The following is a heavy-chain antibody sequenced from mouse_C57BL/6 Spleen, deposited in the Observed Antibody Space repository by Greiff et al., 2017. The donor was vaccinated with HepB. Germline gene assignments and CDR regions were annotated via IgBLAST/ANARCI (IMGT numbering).Heavy chain of an antibody. D-gene: IGHD1-1*01. CDR1: GYTFTTYP. J-gene: IGHJ3*01. CDR3: ARGNYYGSSAWFAY. CDR2: FHPYNDDT. Sequence: VQLQQSGAELVKPGASVKMSCKASGYTFTTYPIEWMKQNHGKSLEWIGNFHPYNDDTNYNEKFKGKATLTVETSSSTVYLELSRLTSDDSAVYYCARGNYYGSSAWFAYWDQGTLVTVSA. V-gene: IGHV1-47*01.